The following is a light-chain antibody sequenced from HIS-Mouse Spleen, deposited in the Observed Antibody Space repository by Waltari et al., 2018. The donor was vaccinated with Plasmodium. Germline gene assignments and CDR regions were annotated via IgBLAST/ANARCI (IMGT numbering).Light chain of an antibody. CDR2: EVT. J-gene: IGLJ2*01. CDR3: SSYAGSNNLV. CDR1: SSDVGGYNY. Sequence: QSALTHPPSASGSPEQSVTISCTGTSSDVGGYNYVSWYQQHPGKAPKLMIYEVTKRPSGVPDRFSGSKSGNTASLTVSGLQAEDEADYYCSSYAGSNNLVFGGGTKLAVL. V-gene: IGLV2-8*01.